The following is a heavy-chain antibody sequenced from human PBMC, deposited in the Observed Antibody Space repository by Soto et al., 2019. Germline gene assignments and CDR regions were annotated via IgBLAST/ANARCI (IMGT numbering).Heavy chain of an antibody. J-gene: IGHJ5*02. V-gene: IGHV3-64*01. D-gene: IGHD2-2*01. CDR3: ASLGYCSSTSCYGIDP. CDR1: VFPFSSYA. Sequence: PGGSLRLSCAASVFPFSSYAMHWVRQAPGKGLEYVSAISSNGGSTYYANSVKGRFTISRDNSKNTLYLQMGSLRAEDMAVYYCASLGYCSSTSCYGIDPWGQGTLVTVSS. CDR2: ISSNGGST.